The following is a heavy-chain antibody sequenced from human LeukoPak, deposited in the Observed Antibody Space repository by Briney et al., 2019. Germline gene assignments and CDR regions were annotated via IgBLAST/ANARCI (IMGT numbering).Heavy chain of an antibody. D-gene: IGHD6-6*01. CDR3: ARDISARYLDY. V-gene: IGHV3-20*01. CDR1: GFTFDDYG. CDR2: INWNGGIT. J-gene: IGHJ4*02. Sequence: PGGSLRLSCAASGFTFDDYGMSWVRQAPGKGLEWVSGINWNGGITGYADSVKGRFTISRDNAKNSLYLQMNSLSAEDTAVYHCARDISARYLDYWGQGTLVTVSS.